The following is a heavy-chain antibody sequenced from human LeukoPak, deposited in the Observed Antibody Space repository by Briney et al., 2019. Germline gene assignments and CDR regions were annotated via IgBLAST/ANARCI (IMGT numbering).Heavy chain of an antibody. V-gene: IGHV1-3*01. D-gene: IGHD6-19*01. CDR2: INAGNGNT. CDR1: GYTFTSYA. J-gene: IGHJ4*02. Sequence: ASAKVSCKASGYTFTSYAMQWVRQAPGQRLEWMGWINAGNGNTKYSQKFQGRVTITRDTSASTAYMELSSLRSKDTAVYYCARVGSGGWSNDYWGQGTLVTVSS. CDR3: ARVGSGGWSNDY.